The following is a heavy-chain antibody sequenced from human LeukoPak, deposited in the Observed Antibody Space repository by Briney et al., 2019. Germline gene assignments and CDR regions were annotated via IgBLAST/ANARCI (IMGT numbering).Heavy chain of an antibody. CDR1: DDSITSAGYY. Sequence: SETLSLTCSVSDDSITSAGYYWGWIRQPPGKGLEWIGSIYYSANAYYNPSLKSRVTISVDRSKNQFSLRLSSVTAADTAVYYCARAEYQLLSTFDYWGQGTLVTVSS. D-gene: IGHD2-2*01. CDR3: ARAEYQLLSTFDY. CDR2: IYYSANA. V-gene: IGHV4-39*07. J-gene: IGHJ4*02.